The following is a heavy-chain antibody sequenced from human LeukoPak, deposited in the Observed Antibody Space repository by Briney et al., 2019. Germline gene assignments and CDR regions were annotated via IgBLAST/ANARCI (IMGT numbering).Heavy chain of an antibody. CDR3: ATDLYGSGTFWFDP. Sequence: ASVKVSCKASGYTFTSYGISWVRQAPGQGLEWMGWISAYNGNTNYAQKLQGRVTMTTDTSTSTAYMELRSLRSDDTAVYYCATDLYGSGTFWFDPWGQGTLVTVSS. CDR2: ISAYNGNT. D-gene: IGHD3-10*01. J-gene: IGHJ5*02. CDR1: GYTFTSYG. V-gene: IGHV1-18*01.